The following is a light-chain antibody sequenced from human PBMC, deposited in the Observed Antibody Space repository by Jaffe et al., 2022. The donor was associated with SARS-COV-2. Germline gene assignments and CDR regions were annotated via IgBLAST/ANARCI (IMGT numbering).Light chain of an antibody. CDR1: QSISNNY. CDR3: QHYDTSRWT. V-gene: IGKV3-20*01. CDR2: LTS. J-gene: IGKJ1*01. Sequence: EIVLTQSPGTLSLSPGERATLSCRASQSISNNYLAWYQQKPGQAPRLLIYLTSNRAADIPDRFSGSGSGTDFTLTIGGLEPEDFAVYYCQHYDTSRWTFGQGTKVEI.